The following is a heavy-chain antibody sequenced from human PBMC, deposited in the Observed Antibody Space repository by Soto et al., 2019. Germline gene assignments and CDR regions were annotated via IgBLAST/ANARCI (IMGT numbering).Heavy chain of an antibody. Sequence: QVQLVQSGAEVKKPGASVKVSCKASGYTFTSYAISWVRQAPGQGLEWMGWISGNTGDTRYAQKLQGRVTMTTDTSTSTVYMELRRLRSDDTAVYYCARDGNFAFRGYSFAFDFWGQGTLVTVSS. D-gene: IGHD5-18*01. J-gene: IGHJ4*02. CDR3: ARDGNFAFRGYSFAFDF. CDR2: ISGNTGDT. CDR1: GYTFTSYA. V-gene: IGHV1-18*01.